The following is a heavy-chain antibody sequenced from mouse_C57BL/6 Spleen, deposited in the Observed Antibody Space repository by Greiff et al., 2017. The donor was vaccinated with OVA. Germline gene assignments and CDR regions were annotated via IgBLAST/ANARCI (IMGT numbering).Heavy chain of an antibody. CDR1: GYTFTSYW. D-gene: IGHD1-1*01. CDR2: IDPSDSET. Sequence: QVQLQQSGAELVRPGSSVKLSCKASGYTFTSYWMHWVKQRPIQGLEWIGNIDPSDSETHYNQKFKDKATLTVDKSSSTAYMQLSSLTSEDSAVYYCARDYGSSYPYYAMDYWGQGTSVTVSS. J-gene: IGHJ4*01. CDR3: ARDYGSSYPYYAMDY. V-gene: IGHV1-52*01.